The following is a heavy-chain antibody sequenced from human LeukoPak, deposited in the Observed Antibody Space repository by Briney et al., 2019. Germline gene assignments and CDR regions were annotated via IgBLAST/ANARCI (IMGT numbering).Heavy chain of an antibody. Sequence: ASVKVSCKASGYRFTGYYMHWVRQAPGQGLEWMGRINPNSGGTNYAQKLQGRVTMTRDTFISTAYMELSRLRSDDTAVYYCARDYGGNYGSDIWGQGTMVTVSS. J-gene: IGHJ3*02. D-gene: IGHD4/OR15-4a*01. V-gene: IGHV1-2*06. CDR3: ARDYGGNYGSDI. CDR1: GYRFTGYY. CDR2: INPNSGGT.